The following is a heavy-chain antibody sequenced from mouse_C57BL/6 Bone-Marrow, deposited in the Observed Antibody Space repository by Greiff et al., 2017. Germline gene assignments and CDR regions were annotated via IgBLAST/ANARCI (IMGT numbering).Heavy chain of an antibody. D-gene: IGHD1-1*01. V-gene: IGHV8-12*01. CDR1: GFSLSTSGMG. CDR2: IYWDDDK. J-gene: IGHJ3*01. Sequence: QVTLKECGPGILQSSQTLSLTCSFSGFSLSTSGMGVSWIRQPSGKGLEWLAHIYWDDDKRYNPSLKRRLTISKDTSRNQVFLKITSVDTADTATYYCARSGITTVVGAYWGQGTLVTVSA. CDR3: ARSGITTVVGAY.